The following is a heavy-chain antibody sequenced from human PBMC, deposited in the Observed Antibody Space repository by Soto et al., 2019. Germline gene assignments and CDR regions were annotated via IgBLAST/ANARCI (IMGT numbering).Heavy chain of an antibody. J-gene: IGHJ4*02. CDR2: ISAYNGNT. Sequence: QVQLVQSGAEVKKPGASVKVSCKASGYTFTSYGISWVRQAPGQGLEWMGWISAYNGNTNYAQKLQGRVTMTTDTSTSKAYMEMMRLRSDDPGVYYCASTVGVMRRVGYFDSLGQGTLVTVSS. V-gene: IGHV1-18*01. CDR3: ASTVGVMRRVGYFDS. D-gene: IGHD3-3*01. CDR1: GYTFTSYG.